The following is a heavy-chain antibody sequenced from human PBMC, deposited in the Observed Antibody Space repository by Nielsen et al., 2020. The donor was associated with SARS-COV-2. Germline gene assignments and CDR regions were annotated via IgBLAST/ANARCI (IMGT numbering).Heavy chain of an antibody. V-gene: IGHV4-34*01. CDR3: ARVVYYGRMDV. CDR2: INHSGST. CDR1: GGSFSGYY. D-gene: IGHD4-17*01. J-gene: IGHJ6*02. Sequence: SETLSLTCAVYGGSFSGYYWSWIRQPPGKGLEWIGEINHSGSTNYNPSLKSRVTISVDTSKNQFSLKLSSVTAADTAVYYCARVVYYGRMDVWGQGTTVTDSS.